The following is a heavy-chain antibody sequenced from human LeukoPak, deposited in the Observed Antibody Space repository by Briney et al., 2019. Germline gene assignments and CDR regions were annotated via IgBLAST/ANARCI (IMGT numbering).Heavy chain of an antibody. CDR1: GFTFSSYS. CDR3: ARDKTMAIWQKGYYYYGMDV. D-gene: IGHD3-10*01. CDR2: ISSSSSYI. Sequence: PGGSLRLSCAASGFTFSSYSMNWVRQAPGKGLEWVSSISSSSSYIYYADSVKGRFTISRDNAKNSLYLQMNSLRAEDTAVYYCARDKTMAIWQKGYYYYGMDVWGQGTTVTVSS. V-gene: IGHV3-21*01. J-gene: IGHJ6*02.